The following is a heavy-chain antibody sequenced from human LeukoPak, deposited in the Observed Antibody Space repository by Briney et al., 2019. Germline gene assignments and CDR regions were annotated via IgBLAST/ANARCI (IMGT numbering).Heavy chain of an antibody. Sequence: GGSLRLSCATSGFTFSSYAMSWVRQAPGKGLECVSAISGSGGSTYYADSVKGRFTISRDNSKNTLYLQMNSLRAEDTAVYYCARTPLEAGGIDYWGQGPLVTVSS. V-gene: IGHV3-23*01. CDR3: ARTPLEAGGIDY. J-gene: IGHJ4*02. D-gene: IGHD3-16*01. CDR1: GFTFSSYA. CDR2: ISGSGGST.